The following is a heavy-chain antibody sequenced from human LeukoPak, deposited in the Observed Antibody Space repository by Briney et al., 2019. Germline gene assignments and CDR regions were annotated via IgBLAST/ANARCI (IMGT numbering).Heavy chain of an antibody. CDR3: AREIVTTVTTADFDY. CDR2: TKNKANSYNT. J-gene: IGHJ4*02. CDR1: GFTVSDHY. D-gene: IGHD4-17*01. V-gene: IGHV3-72*01. Sequence: SGGSLRLSCAASGFTVSDHYMDWVRQAPGKGLEWVGRTKNKANSYNTEYAASVKGRFTISRDDSKNSLFLQMNSLKIEDTAVYFCAREIVTTVTTADFDYWGQGTLVTVSS.